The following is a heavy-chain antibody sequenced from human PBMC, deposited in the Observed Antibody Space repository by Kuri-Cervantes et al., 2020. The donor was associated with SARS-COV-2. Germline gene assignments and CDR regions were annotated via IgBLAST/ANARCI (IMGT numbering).Heavy chain of an antibody. J-gene: IGHJ4*01. CDR1: GYSFSGYY. V-gene: IGHV1/OR15-2*02. Sequence: QVKLEQSGAELVKPGASVKISCEASGYSFSGYYMIWLKQSPEKRLEWIGEINTSTGGTTYNQKIKAKATLTADKSSSTTFMQLKSLTSEDSAVYYYSTEDCYGSSDYWGQGTTLTVSS. CDR2: INTSTGGT. CDR3: STEDCYGSSDY. D-gene: IGHD2-21*01.